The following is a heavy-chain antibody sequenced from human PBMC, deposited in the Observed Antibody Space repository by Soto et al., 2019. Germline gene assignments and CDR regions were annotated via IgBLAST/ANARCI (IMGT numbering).Heavy chain of an antibody. CDR1: GFTFSYYG. V-gene: IGHV3-30*18. Sequence: QVQLVESGGGVVQPGRSLRLSCAASGFTFSYYGIHWVRQAPSKGLEWVAFISYDGSKKYYADSVKGRFSISRDNSENTLYLQMNSLRAGDTAVYYCAKERGHCISTTYCEGFDYWGLGTLVTVSS. D-gene: IGHD2-2*01. J-gene: IGHJ4*02. CDR2: ISYDGSKK. CDR3: AKERGHCISTTYCEGFDY.